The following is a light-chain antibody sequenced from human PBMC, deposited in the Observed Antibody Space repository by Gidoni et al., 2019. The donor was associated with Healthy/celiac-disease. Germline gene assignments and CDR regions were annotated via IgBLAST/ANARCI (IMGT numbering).Light chain of an antibody. V-gene: IGKV3-11*01. Sequence: EIVLTQSPATLSLSPGERATLSCRPSQSVSSYLAWYQQKPGQAPRLLIYDASNRATGIPARFSGSWSGTDFTLTISSLEPEDFAVYYCQQRSNWPPLTFGGGTKVELK. CDR1: QSVSSY. CDR3: QQRSNWPPLT. CDR2: DAS. J-gene: IGKJ4*01.